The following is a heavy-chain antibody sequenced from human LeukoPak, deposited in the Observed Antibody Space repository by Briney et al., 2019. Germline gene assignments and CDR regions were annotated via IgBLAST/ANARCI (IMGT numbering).Heavy chain of an antibody. CDR2: IKAKTDGGTT. V-gene: IGHV3-15*01. CDR1: GFTFSTAW. CDR3: TARPYDSSGYYYDYFDY. J-gene: IGHJ4*02. D-gene: IGHD3-22*01. Sequence: GGSLRLSCAASGFTFSTAWMTWVRQVPGKGLEWVGRIKAKTDGGTTDYAAPVKGRFTISRDDSKNTLYLQMNSLKTEDTAVYYCTARPYDSSGYYYDYFDYWGREPWSPSPQ.